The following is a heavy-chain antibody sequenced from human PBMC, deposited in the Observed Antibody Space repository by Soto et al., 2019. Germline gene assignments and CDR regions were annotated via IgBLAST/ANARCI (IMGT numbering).Heavy chain of an antibody. J-gene: IGHJ4*02. CDR1: GFTFSSYG. CDR2: ISYDGSNK. D-gene: IGHD5-18*01. CDR3: AKGYSYSVCDY. Sequence: QVQLVESGGGVVQPGRSLRLSCAASGFTFSSYGMHWVRQAPGKGLEWVAGISYDGSNKYYADSVKGRFTISRDNSKNTLYLKMNSLRAEDTAVYYCAKGYSYSVCDYWGQGTLVTVSS. V-gene: IGHV3-30*18.